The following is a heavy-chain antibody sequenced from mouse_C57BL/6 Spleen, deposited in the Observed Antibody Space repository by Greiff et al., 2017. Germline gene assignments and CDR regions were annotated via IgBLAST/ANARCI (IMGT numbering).Heavy chain of an antibody. J-gene: IGHJ3*01. V-gene: IGHV5-4*01. Sequence: EVQLVESGGGLVKPGGSLKLSCAASGFTFSSYAMSWVRQTPEKRLEWVATISDGGGYTYYPDNVKGRFTISRDNTKNNLYLQMSQLKSEDTAMYYWGRGYYDVYYGGFAYWGQGTLVTVSA. CDR1: GFTFSSYA. CDR2: ISDGGGYT. D-gene: IGHD2-3*01. CDR3: GRGYYDVYYGGFAY.